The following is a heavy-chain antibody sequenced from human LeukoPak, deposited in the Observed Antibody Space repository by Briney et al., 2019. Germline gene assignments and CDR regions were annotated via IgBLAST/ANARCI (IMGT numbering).Heavy chain of an antibody. J-gene: IGHJ4*02. D-gene: IGHD6-6*01. Sequence: GASVKVTCKASGYTFTSYGISWVRQAPGQGLEWMGWMNPNSGNTGYAQKFQGRVTITRNTSISTAYMELSSLRSEDTAVYYCARGGRSSSGSGDYWGQGTLVTVSS. CDR3: ARGGRSSSGSGDY. V-gene: IGHV1-8*03. CDR1: GYTFTSYG. CDR2: MNPNSGNT.